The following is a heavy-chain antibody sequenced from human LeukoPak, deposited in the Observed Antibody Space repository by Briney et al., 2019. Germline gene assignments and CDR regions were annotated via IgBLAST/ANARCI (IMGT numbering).Heavy chain of an antibody. V-gene: IGHV1-18*01. D-gene: IGHD3-10*01. Sequence: ASVKVSCKASGYTFTSYGISWVRQAPGQGLEWMGWISAYNGNTNYAQKLQGRVTMTTDTSTSTAYMELRSLRSDDTAVYYCARDPWAGYGSGSYLAGSSSSSGMDVWGQGTTVTASS. CDR1: GYTFTSYG. CDR3: ARDPWAGYGSGSYLAGSSSSSGMDV. J-gene: IGHJ6*02. CDR2: ISAYNGNT.